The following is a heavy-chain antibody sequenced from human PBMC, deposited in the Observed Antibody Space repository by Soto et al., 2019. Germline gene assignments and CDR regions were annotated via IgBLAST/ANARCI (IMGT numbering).Heavy chain of an antibody. CDR3: ARTNATAAAGKVSYYYVMDV. CDR2: IIPIFGTA. D-gene: IGHD6-13*01. CDR1: GGTFSSYA. J-gene: IGHJ6*02. V-gene: IGHV1-69*01. Sequence: QVQLVQSGAEVKKPGSSVKVSCKASGGTFSSYAISWVRQDPGQGLEWMGGIIPIFGTANYAQKFQGRVTITSDESTSTAYMELSNLRSDATAVYYCARTNATAAAGKVSYYYVMDVWGQGTTVTVSS.